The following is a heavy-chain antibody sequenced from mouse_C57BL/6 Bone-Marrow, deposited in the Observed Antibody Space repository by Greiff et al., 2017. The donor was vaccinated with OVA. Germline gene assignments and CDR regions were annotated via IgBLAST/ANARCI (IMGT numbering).Heavy chain of an antibody. V-gene: IGHV14-4*01. D-gene: IGHD2-4*01. J-gene: IGHJ4*01. CDR3: TTGMITTRYYAMDY. Sequence: VQLKESGAELVRPGASVKLSCTASGFNIKDDYMHWVKQRPEQGLEWIGWIDPENGDTEYASKFQGKATITADTSSNTAYLQLSSLTSEDTAVYYCTTGMITTRYYAMDYWGQGTSVTVSS. CDR2: IDPENGDT. CDR1: GFNIKDDY.